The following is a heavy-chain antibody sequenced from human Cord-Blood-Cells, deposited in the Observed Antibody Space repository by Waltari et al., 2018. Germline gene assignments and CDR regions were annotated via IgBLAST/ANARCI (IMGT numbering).Heavy chain of an antibody. CDR1: GYSFTSYW. D-gene: IGHD1-1*01. V-gene: IGHV5-51*03. CDR3: ASRVRWNDEDPYYWYFDL. J-gene: IGHJ2*01. CDR2: IYPGDSDT. Sequence: EVQLVQSGAEVKKPGESLKISCKGSGYSFTSYWIDWVRQMPGKGLGWMVIIYPGDSDTRYSPSFQGQVTISADKSISTAYLQWSSLKASDTAMYYCASRVRWNDEDPYYWYFDLWGRGTLVTVSS.